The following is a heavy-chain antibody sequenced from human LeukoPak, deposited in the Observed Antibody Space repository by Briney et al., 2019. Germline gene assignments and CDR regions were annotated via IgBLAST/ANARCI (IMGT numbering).Heavy chain of an antibody. J-gene: IGHJ6*02. CDR2: ISYDGSNK. V-gene: IGHV3-30-3*01. Sequence: GGSLRLSCATSGFTFSSYDMHWVRQTPGKGLEWVAVISYDGSNKYYADSVKGRFTISRDNSKNTLYLQMNSLRAEDTAVYYCARVSCSGGSCLYYYYGMDVWGQGTTVTVSS. CDR1: GFTFSSYD. CDR3: ARVSCSGGSCLYYYYGMDV. D-gene: IGHD2-15*01.